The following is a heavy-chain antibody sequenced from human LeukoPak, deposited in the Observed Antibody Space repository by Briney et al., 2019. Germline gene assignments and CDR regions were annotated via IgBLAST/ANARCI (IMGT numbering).Heavy chain of an antibody. Sequence: SETLSLTCTVSGGSISSGSYYWSWIRQPAGKGLEWIGRIYTSGSTNYNPSLKSRVTISVDTSKNQFSLKLSSVTAADTAVYYCARGSYDYVWGSYRSWWFDPWGQGTLVTVSS. CDR1: GGSISSGSYY. CDR3: ARGSYDYVWGSYRSWWFDP. V-gene: IGHV4-61*02. J-gene: IGHJ5*02. D-gene: IGHD3-16*02. CDR2: IYTSGST.